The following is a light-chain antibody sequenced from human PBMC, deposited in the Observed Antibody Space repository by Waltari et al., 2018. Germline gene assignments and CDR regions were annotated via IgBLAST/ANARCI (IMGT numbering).Light chain of an antibody. CDR3: QHYVRLPGT. V-gene: IGKV3-20*01. Sequence: IVLTQSPGTLSLSPGARAPLSCRASQSVGRTLAWYQKRPGQAPRRLIYGASTRATAIPDRFSGSGSGTDFSLTISRLGPEDFAVYYCQHYVRLPGTFGQGTTVEIK. J-gene: IGKJ1*01. CDR1: QSVGRT. CDR2: GAS.